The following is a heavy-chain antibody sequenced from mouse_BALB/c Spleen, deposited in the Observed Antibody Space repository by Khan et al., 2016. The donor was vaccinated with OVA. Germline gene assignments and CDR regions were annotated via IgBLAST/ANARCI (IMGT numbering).Heavy chain of an antibody. J-gene: IGHJ3*01. CDR3: ARGGHGGFAY. CDR2: IFPGSVST. V-gene: IGHV1-9*01. CDR1: GYTFSSYW. Sequence: QVQLQQSGGDLMKPGASVKISCKATGYTFSSYWIEWVKQRPGHGLEWIGQIFPGSVSTTYNEKFKGKATFTADTSSNTAYMQLSSLTSEDSAVYYCARGGHGGFAYWGQGTLVTVSA.